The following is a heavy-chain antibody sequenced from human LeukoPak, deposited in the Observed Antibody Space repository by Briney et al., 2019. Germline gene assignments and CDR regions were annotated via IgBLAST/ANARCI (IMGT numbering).Heavy chain of an antibody. J-gene: IGHJ6*02. CDR1: GDSVLSNRAA. V-gene: IGHV6-1*01. CDR3: AYGMDV. Sequence: SQTLSLTCAISGDSVLSNRAAWNWIRQSPSRGLEWLGRTYYRSKWYYDYAESVKSRIAINPDTSKNQFSLQLNPVTPEDTAVYYCAYGMDVWGQGTTVTVSS. CDR2: TYYRSKWYY.